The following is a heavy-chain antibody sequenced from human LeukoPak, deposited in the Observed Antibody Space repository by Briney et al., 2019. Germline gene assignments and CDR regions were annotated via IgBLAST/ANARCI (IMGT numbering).Heavy chain of an antibody. CDR1: GFTFDDYA. Sequence: GRSLRLSCAASGFTFDDYAMHWVRQAPGKGLEWVSGISWNSGSIGYADSVKGRFTISRDNAKNSLYLQMNSLRAEDTAVYYCARDRDGYNYFDYRGQGTLVTVSS. V-gene: IGHV3-9*01. CDR3: ARDRDGYNYFDY. CDR2: ISWNSGSI. J-gene: IGHJ4*02. D-gene: IGHD5-24*01.